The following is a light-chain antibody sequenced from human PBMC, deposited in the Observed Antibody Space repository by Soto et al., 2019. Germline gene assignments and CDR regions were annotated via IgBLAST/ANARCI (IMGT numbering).Light chain of an antibody. J-gene: IGLJ3*02. CDR3: CSYAGSSNWV. CDR2: EGT. V-gene: IGLV2-23*01. CDR1: SSDVGSYNL. Sequence: QSVLTQPASVSGSPGQSITISCTGTSSDVGSYNLVSWYRQHPGKAPKLMIYEGTKRPSGVSNRFSGSKSGNTASLTISGLQAEDEADYYCCSYAGSSNWVFGGGTKLTVL.